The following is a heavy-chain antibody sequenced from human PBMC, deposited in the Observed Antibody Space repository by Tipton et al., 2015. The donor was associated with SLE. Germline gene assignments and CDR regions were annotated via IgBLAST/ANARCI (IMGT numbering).Heavy chain of an antibody. J-gene: IGHJ6*03. CDR2: ISYDGGNQ. CDR3: ARGLVVDDYYFYYMDV. Sequence: RSLRLSCAASGFTFMSFAMHWVRQAPGKGLEWVALISYDGGNQYYADSVKGRFTISRDNSKNTLYLQMNSLRAEDTAVYYCARGLVVDDYYFYYMDVWGKGTTVTVSS. D-gene: IGHD2-2*01. V-gene: IGHV3-30-3*01. CDR1: GFTFMSFA.